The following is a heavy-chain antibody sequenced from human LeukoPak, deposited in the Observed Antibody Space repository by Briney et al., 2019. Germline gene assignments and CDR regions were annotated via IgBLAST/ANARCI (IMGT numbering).Heavy chain of an antibody. CDR1: GYSISSGYY. CDR3: ARDYLDIVVVVAATPMDNWFDP. D-gene: IGHD2-15*01. V-gene: IGHV4-38-2*02. CDR2: IYHSGST. Sequence: SETLSLTCIVSGYSISSGYYWGWIRQPPGKGLEWIGSIYHSGSTYYNPSLKSRVTISVDTSKNQFSLKLSSVTAADTAVYYCARDYLDIVVVVAATPMDNWFDPWGQGTLVTVSS. J-gene: IGHJ5*02.